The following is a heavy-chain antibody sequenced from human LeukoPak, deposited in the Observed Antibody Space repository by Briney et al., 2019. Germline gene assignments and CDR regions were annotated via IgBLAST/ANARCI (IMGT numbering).Heavy chain of an antibody. CDR2: ISAYNGDT. V-gene: IGHV1-18*01. CDR3: ARHYDAGKDDAFHI. Sequence: ASVKVSCKASGYTFINYGISWVRQAPGQGLEWMGWISAYNGDTNYAQKVQGRVTMTTETSTSTVYMELRSLRPDDTAVYYCARHYDAGKDDAFHIWGQGTMVTVSS. D-gene: IGHD3-10*01. J-gene: IGHJ3*02. CDR1: GYTFINYG.